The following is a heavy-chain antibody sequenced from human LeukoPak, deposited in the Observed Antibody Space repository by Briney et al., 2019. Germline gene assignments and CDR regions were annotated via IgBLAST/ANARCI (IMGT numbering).Heavy chain of an antibody. CDR3: LRGDRRDY. J-gene: IGHJ4*02. CDR2: IDSSGGYM. Sequence: GGSPRLSCEASGFTFNTYSMNWARQAPGKGLEWVSSIDSSGGYMFYADSVKGRFIISRDDAKDSLYLQMNSLRVEDTAVYYCLRGDRRDYWGQGTLVTVSS. CDR1: GFTFNTYS. V-gene: IGHV3-21*06.